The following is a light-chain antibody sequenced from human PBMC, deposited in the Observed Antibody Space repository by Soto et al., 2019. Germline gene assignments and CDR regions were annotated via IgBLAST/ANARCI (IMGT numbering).Light chain of an antibody. CDR2: EGN. J-gene: IGLJ2*01. Sequence: QSVLTQPASVSGSPGQSITISCTGTSSDVGNYNLVSWYQYHPGKAPKLIIYEGNKRPSGVSNRFSGSKSGNTASLTISGLQAEDEADYYCCSYAGSSTLVFGGGTKLTVL. V-gene: IGLV2-23*01. CDR3: CSYAGSSTLV. CDR1: SSDVGNYNL.